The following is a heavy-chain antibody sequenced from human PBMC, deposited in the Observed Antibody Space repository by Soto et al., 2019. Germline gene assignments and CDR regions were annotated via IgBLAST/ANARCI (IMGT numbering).Heavy chain of an antibody. CDR2: ISGRGDST. D-gene: IGHD1-26*01. CDR3: ARRGSGSYYDY. J-gene: IGHJ4*02. Sequence: EVQLLESGGGLVQPGGSLRLSCAASGFTFSSYAMRWVRQAPVKGLEWVSAISGRGDSTYYAEPVKGRFTISRDNSKNTLYLQMNSLRAEDTAVYYCARRGSGSYYDYWGQGTLVTVSS. CDR1: GFTFSSYA. V-gene: IGHV3-23*01.